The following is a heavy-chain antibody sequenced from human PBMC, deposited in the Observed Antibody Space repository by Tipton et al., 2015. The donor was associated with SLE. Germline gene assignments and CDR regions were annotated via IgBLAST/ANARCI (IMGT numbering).Heavy chain of an antibody. D-gene: IGHD5-18*01. CDR2: IYSGGST. J-gene: IGHJ3*02. Sequence: SLRLSCAASGFTFSSYAMSWVRQAPGKGLEWVSVIYSGGSTYYADSVKGRFTISRDNSKNTLYLQMNSLRAEDTAVYYCARANTAMVTWAFDIWGQGTTVTVSS. CDR1: GFTFSSYA. V-gene: IGHV3-66*02. CDR3: ARANTAMVTWAFDI.